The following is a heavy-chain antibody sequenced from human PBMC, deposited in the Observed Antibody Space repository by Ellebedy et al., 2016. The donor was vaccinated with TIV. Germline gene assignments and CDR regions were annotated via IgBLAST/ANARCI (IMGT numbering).Heavy chain of an antibody. CDR2: IRNKATSYTT. V-gene: IGHV3-72*01. CDR1: GFTFSDHY. D-gene: IGHD1-26*01. J-gene: IGHJ4*02. CDR3: ARDKNGSPDY. Sequence: GESLKISCAASGFTFSDHYMDWARQAPGKGLEWVGRIRNKATSYTTEYAASVRGRFTISRDASENSLYLQMNSLKTEDTAVYYCARDKNGSPDYWGQGTLVTVSS.